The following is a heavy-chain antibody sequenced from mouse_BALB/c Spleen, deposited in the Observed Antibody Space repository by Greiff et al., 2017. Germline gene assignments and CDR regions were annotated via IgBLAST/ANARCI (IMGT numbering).Heavy chain of an antibody. J-gene: IGHJ3*01. CDR1: GFSLTGYG. CDR3: ASLYGNYERVWFAY. V-gene: IGHV2-6-7*01. D-gene: IGHD2-10*02. CDR2: IWGDGST. Sequence: VKLVESGPGLVAPSQSLSITCTVSGFSLTGYGVHWVRQPPGKGLEWLGMIWGDGSTDYNSALKSRLSISKDNSKSQVFLKMNSLQTEDTARYYCASLYGNYERVWFAYWGQGTLVTVSA.